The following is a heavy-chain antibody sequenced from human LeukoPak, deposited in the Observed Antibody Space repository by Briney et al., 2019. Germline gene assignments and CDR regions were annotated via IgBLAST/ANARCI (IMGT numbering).Heavy chain of an antibody. CDR3: ARDLDWILFDY. D-gene: IGHD3-9*01. J-gene: IGHJ4*02. Sequence: PGGSLRLSRAASGFTFSTYLMHWVRQAPGKGLVWVARIRPEGTTTAYADSVKGRFTISRDNAKNTLFLQMNSLSAEDTAVYYCARDLDWILFDYWGQGTLVTVSS. V-gene: IGHV3-74*03. CDR2: IRPEGTTT. CDR1: GFTFSTYL.